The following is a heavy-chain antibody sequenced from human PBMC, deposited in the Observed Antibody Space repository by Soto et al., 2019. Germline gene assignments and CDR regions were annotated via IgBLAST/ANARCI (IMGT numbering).Heavy chain of an antibody. Sequence: QVQLQQWGPGLLKPSETLSLTCAVYGGSFSGDYWSWIRKPPGKGLELIGEINHSGSTNYNPSPKRRVPISVDTSKNQFSLKLSSVTAAGTAVYYSARGLGGYCSSTRCYWKWQRGFEYWGQGSLVTVSS. J-gene: IGHJ4*02. CDR2: INHSGST. CDR1: GGSFSGDY. V-gene: IGHV4-34*01. CDR3: ARGLGGYCSSTRCYWKWQRGFEY. D-gene: IGHD2-2*01.